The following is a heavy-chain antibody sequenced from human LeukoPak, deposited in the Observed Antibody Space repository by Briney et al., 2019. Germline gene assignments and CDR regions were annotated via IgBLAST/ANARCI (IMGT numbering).Heavy chain of an antibody. Sequence: GGSLRLSCAASAFTFSSYSMNWVRQAPGKGLEWVSYISSSSSTIYYADSVKGRFTISRDNAKNSLYLQMNSLRAEDTAVYYCAIPAAMSEGALGYWGQGTSVTVSS. J-gene: IGHJ4*02. D-gene: IGHD2-2*01. CDR2: ISSSSSTI. CDR1: AFTFSSYS. V-gene: IGHV3-48*01. CDR3: AIPAAMSEGALGY.